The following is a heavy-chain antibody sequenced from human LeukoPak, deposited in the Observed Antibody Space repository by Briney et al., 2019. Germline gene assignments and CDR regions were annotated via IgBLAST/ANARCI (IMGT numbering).Heavy chain of an antibody. V-gene: IGHV3-23*01. CDR2: IRDDGTTT. J-gene: IGHJ5*02. CDR3: AKWDAYIES. Sequence: GGSLRLSCAASGFSFSSYSMMWVRQAPGKGPEWVSGIRDDGTTTYYADSVRGRFTVSRDNPRNTLYLQMNSLRAEDTAVYYCAKWDAYIESWGQGTLVTVSS. CDR1: GFSFSSYS. D-gene: IGHD3-16*01.